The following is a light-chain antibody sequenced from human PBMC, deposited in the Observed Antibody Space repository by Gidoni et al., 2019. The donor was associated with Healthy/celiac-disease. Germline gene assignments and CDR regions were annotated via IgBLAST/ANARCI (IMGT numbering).Light chain of an antibody. CDR1: QGISSY. J-gene: IGKJ2*01. CDR3: QQLNSYPREYT. V-gene: IGKV1-9*01. CDR2: AAS. Sequence: DIQLTQSPSFLSASVGDRVTITCRASQGISSYLAWYQQKPGKAPKLLIYAASTLQSGVPSRFSGSGSGTEFTLTISSPQPEDFATYYCQQLNSYPREYTFGQGTKLEIK.